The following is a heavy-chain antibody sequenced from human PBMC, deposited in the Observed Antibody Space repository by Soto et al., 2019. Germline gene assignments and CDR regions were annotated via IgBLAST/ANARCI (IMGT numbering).Heavy chain of an antibody. CDR3: ARDQSGAADI. CDR1: GDSMSTYY. CDR2: ISATGTT. D-gene: IGHD7-27*01. Sequence: SETLSLTCTVSGDSMSTYYWSWIRQSAEKGLEWIGRISATGTTTYIPSLKSRITLSVDTSKNEFSLNLKFVTAADTAVYFCARDQSGAADIWGQGTMVTVSS. V-gene: IGHV4-4*07. J-gene: IGHJ3*02.